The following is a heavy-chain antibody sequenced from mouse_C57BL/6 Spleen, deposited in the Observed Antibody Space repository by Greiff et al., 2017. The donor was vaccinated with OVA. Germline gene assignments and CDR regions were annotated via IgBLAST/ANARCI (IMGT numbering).Heavy chain of an antibody. Sequence: EVQLQQSGPELVKPGASVKISCKASGYTFTDYYMNWVKQSHGKSLEWIGDINPNNGGTSYNQKFKGKATLTVDKSSSTAYMELRSLTSEDSAVYYWARSPLWYFDVWGTGTTVTVSS. CDR2: INPNNGGT. CDR1: GYTFTDYY. V-gene: IGHV1-26*01. J-gene: IGHJ1*03. CDR3: ARSPLWYFDV.